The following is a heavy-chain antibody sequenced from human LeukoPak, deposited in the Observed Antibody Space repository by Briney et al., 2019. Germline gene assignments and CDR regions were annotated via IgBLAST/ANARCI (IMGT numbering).Heavy chain of an antibody. V-gene: IGHV4-59*12. Sequence: SETLSLTCTVSGGSISSYYWSWIRQPPGKGLEWIGYIYYSGSTNYNPSLKSRVTISVDTSKNQFSLKLSSVTAADTAVYYCARGALFYYDSSGYYDTSVFDYWGQGTLVTVSS. CDR1: GGSISSYY. J-gene: IGHJ4*02. D-gene: IGHD3-22*01. CDR2: IYYSGST. CDR3: ARGALFYYDSSGYYDTSVFDY.